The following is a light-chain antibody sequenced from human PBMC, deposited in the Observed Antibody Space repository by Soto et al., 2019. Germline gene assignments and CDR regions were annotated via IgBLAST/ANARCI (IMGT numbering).Light chain of an antibody. V-gene: IGLV1-40*01. CDR1: SSNIGAGYD. J-gene: IGLJ3*02. Sequence: QSVLTQPPSVSGAPGQRVTISCNGSSSNIGAGYDVHWYQQLPGTAPKLLMYGNSNRPSGVPDRFSGSKSGTSASLAITGLQAEDEADYYCQSYDNSLSGSWVFGGGTKLTVL. CDR2: GNS. CDR3: QSYDNSLSGSWV.